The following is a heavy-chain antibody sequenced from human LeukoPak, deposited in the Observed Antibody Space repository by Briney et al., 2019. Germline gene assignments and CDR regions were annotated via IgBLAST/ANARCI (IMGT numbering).Heavy chain of an antibody. Sequence: PSETLSLTCTVSGGSISSRSYYWGWIRQPPGKRLEWIGYIYYSGTANYNPSLKSRVTISVDKSKNQFSLNLSSVTAADTAVYYCARGQGTVTTHWGQGTLVTVSS. CDR1: GGSISSRSYY. J-gene: IGHJ4*02. CDR3: ARGQGTVTTH. D-gene: IGHD4-11*01. CDR2: IYYSGTA. V-gene: IGHV4-61*05.